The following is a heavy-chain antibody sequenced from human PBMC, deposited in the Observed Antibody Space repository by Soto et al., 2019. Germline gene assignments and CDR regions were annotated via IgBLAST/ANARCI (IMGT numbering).Heavy chain of an antibody. V-gene: IGHV1-24*01. CDR2: FDPEDGET. CDR1: GYTLTELS. D-gene: IGHD2-2*01. J-gene: IGHJ4*02. CDR3: ATDDRYCSSTNCYAY. Sequence: QVQLIQSGAEVKKPGASVKVSCKVSGYTLTELSMHWVLQAPGKGLEWMRGFDPEDGETIYAQKFQGRVTMTEDTSTDTAFMELSSLRSEDTAVYYCATDDRYCSSTNCYAYWGQGTLVTVSS.